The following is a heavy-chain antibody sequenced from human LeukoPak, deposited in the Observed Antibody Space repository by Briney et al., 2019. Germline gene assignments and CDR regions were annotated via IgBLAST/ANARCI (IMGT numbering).Heavy chain of an antibody. Sequence: GGSLRLSCAASGFTFSSYSMHWVRQAPGKGMEWVAVIWYDGSNKYYADSVKGRFTISRDNSKNTLYLQMNSLRAEDTAVYYCARDLCSSTSCTLIDYWGQGTLVTVSS. D-gene: IGHD2-2*01. CDR1: GFTFSSYS. J-gene: IGHJ4*02. CDR3: ARDLCSSTSCTLIDY. V-gene: IGHV3-33*01. CDR2: IWYDGSNK.